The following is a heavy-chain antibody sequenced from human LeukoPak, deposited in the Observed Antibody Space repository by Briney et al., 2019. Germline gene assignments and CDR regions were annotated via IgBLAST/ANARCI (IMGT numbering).Heavy chain of an antibody. J-gene: IGHJ4*02. V-gene: IGHV3-23*01. Sequence: PGGSLRLSCAASGFTLSSYAMSWVRQAPGKGLEWVSAISGSGGSTYYADSVKGRFTISRDNSKNTLYLQMNSLRAEDTAVYYCAKDSRIAVAGTEGFDYWGQGTLVTVSS. CDR3: AKDSRIAVAGTEGFDY. D-gene: IGHD6-19*01. CDR1: GFTLSSYA. CDR2: ISGSGGST.